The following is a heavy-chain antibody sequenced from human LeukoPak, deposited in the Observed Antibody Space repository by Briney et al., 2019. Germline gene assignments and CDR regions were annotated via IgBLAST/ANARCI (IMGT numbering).Heavy chain of an antibody. D-gene: IGHD5-24*01. V-gene: IGHV1-69*06. CDR2: IIPIFGTA. CDR1: GGTFGSYA. CDR3: ARDNSVRDEAWWFNP. J-gene: IGHJ5*02. Sequence: SVKVSCKASGGTFGSYAISWVRQAPGQGLEWMGGIIPIFGTANYAQKFQGRVTITADKSTSTDYLELSSLRSEDTAVYYCARDNSVRDEAWWFNPWGQGTLVTVSS.